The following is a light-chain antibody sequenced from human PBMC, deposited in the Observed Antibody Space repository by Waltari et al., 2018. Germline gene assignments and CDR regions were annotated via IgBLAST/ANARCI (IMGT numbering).Light chain of an antibody. V-gene: IGLV3-21*04. J-gene: IGLJ2*01. CDR1: NIGTKS. CDR3: QVLDSATDHVV. Sequence: SYVVTQPPSVSVAPGKTPRIPFEVNNIGTKSVNWYQQKPGQAPVVVIYYSRERPSGIPERFSGSNSGNTATLTISWVEVGDEADYHCQVLDSATDHVVFGGGTRLTVL. CDR2: YSR.